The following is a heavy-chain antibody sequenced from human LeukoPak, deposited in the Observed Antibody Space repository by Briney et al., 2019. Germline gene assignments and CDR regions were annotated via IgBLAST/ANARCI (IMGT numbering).Heavy chain of an antibody. CDR2: IIPIFGTA. Sequence: SVKVSCKASGGTFSSYAISWVRQGPGQGLEWMGGIIPIFGTANYAQKFQGRVTITADKSTSTAYMELSSLRSEDTAVYYCARVGMGYYFDYWGQGTLVTVSS. D-gene: IGHD7-27*01. J-gene: IGHJ4*02. CDR1: GGTFSSYA. CDR3: ARVGMGYYFDY. V-gene: IGHV1-69*06.